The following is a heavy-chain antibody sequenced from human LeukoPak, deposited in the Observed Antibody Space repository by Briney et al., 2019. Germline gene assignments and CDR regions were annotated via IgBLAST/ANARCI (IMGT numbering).Heavy chain of an antibody. Sequence: GGSLRLSCAASGFPFSTYAMRWVRQAPGKGLEWVSGISVSGASTFYADSVKGRFTISRDNSKNTLYLQMNSLRAEYTAVYYCAKAGPYSGSYHGDAFDIWGQGTMVTVSS. V-gene: IGHV3-23*01. CDR3: AKAGPYSGSYHGDAFDI. CDR2: ISVSGAST. CDR1: GFPFSTYA. J-gene: IGHJ3*02. D-gene: IGHD1-26*01.